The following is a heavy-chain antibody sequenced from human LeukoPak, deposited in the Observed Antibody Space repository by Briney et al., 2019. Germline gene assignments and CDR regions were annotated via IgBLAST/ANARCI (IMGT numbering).Heavy chain of an antibody. CDR3: ARAVVVVAATGGGYYYYGMDV. V-gene: IGHV1-2*06. CDR1: GYTFTGYY. CDR2: INPNSGGT. D-gene: IGHD2-15*01. J-gene: IGHJ6*02. Sequence: ASVKVSCKASGYTFTGYYMHWVRQAPGQGLEWMGRINPNSGGTNYAQKFQGRVTMTRDTSISTAYMELSRLRSDDTAVYYCARAVVVVAATGGGYYYYGMDVWGQGTTVTVSS.